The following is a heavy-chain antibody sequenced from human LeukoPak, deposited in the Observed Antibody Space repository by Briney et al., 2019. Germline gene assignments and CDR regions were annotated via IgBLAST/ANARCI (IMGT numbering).Heavy chain of an antibody. CDR3: AHSKFFDWSDS. Sequence: TLSLTCTVSGGSISSYYWSWIRQPPGKALEWLALIYGDDHKHYSPSLKSRLTITKDISKNQVVLTMTNMDPVDTGTYYCAHSKFFDWSDSWGQGTLVTV. CDR2: IYGDDHK. V-gene: IGHV2-5*08. D-gene: IGHD3-3*01. CDR1: GGSISSYYW. J-gene: IGHJ5*01.